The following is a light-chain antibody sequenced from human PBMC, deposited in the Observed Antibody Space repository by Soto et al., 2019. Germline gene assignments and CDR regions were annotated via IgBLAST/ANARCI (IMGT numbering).Light chain of an antibody. V-gene: IGLV2-14*03. CDR3: TSWTTSTTMI. CDR1: RSDIGAYNF. Sequence: QSALTQPDSVSGSPGQSITISCTGTRSDIGAYNFVSWYQQHPGEVPKLILYDVNVRPSGVSNRFSGSKSGNTASLTISGLQAEDEADYYCTSWTTSTTMIFGGGTKLTVL. J-gene: IGLJ2*01. CDR2: DVN.